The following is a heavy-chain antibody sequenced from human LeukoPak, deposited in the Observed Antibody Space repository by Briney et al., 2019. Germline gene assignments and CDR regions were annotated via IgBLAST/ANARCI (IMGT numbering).Heavy chain of an antibody. V-gene: IGHV5-51*01. CDR2: IYPGNSDT. Sequence: KHGESLKISCRGSGYSFTSYWIGWVRQMPGKGLEWMGIIYPGNSDTKYSPSLQGQVTISVDKSISTAYLQWSSLKASDTAMYYCARHQVSGRWSLFDYWGQGTLVTVSS. J-gene: IGHJ4*02. CDR1: GYSFTSYW. CDR3: ARHQVSGRWSLFDY. D-gene: IGHD2-15*01.